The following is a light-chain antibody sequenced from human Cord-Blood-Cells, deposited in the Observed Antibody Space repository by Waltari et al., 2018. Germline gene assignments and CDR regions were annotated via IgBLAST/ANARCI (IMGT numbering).Light chain of an antibody. CDR1: QSVSSN. Sequence: EIVMTQSPATLSVSPGERATLSCRASQSVSSNLAWYQQKPGQAPRLLIYGASTRATGIPARFSGSGSGTGFTLTISSLLSEDFAVYYCQQYNNWPPRYSFGQGTKLEIK. CDR2: GAS. V-gene: IGKV3-15*01. J-gene: IGKJ2*03. CDR3: QQYNNWPPRYS.